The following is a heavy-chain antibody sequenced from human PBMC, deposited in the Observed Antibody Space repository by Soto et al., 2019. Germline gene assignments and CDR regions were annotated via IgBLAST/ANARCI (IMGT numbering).Heavy chain of an antibody. CDR1: GGTFSSYT. CDR2: IIPILGIA. J-gene: IGHJ4*02. CDR3: AQIALEGGIGE. V-gene: IGHV1-69*02. D-gene: IGHD1-26*01. Sequence: SVKVSCKASGGTFSSYTISWVRQAPGQGLEWMGRIIPILGIANYAQKFQGRVTITADKSKNTLYLQINSLRSEDTAIYYCAQIALEGGIGEWGQGTLVTVSS.